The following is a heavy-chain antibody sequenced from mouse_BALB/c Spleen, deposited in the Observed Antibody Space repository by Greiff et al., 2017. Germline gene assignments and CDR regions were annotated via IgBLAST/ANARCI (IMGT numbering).Heavy chain of an antibody. V-gene: IGHV14-4*02. D-gene: IGHD2-1*01. CDR2: IDPENGDT. J-gene: IGHJ3*01. Sequence: VQLQQSGAELVRSGASVKLSCTASGFNIKDYYMHWVKQRPEQGLEWIGWIDPENGDTEYAPKFQGKATMTADTSSNTAYLQLSSLTSEDTAVYYCNAGYGNPFACWGQGTLVTVAA. CDR3: NAGYGNPFAC. CDR1: GFNIKDYY.